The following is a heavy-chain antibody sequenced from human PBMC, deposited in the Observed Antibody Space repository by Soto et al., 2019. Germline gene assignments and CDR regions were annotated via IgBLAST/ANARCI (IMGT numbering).Heavy chain of an antibody. V-gene: IGHV3-15*01. CDR2: IKSKTDGGTT. CDR3: TTAPLYCSGGSCYSSGYYYMDV. CDR1: GFTFSNAW. D-gene: IGHD2-15*01. Sequence: GGSLRLSCAASGFTFSNAWMSWVRQAPGKGLEWVGRIKSKTDGGTTDYAAPVKGRFTISRDDSKNTLYLQMNSLKTEDTAVYYCTTAPLYCSGGSCYSSGYYYMDVWGKGTTVTVSS. J-gene: IGHJ6*03.